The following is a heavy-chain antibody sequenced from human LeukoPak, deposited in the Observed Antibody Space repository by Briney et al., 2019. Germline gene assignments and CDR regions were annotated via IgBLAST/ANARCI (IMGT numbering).Heavy chain of an antibody. CDR3: ASWAGTATGFSGPFDY. Sequence: PGGSLRLSCAVSGLTFSSHSMNWVRQAPGKGLEWLSHISSSSSTIYYADSVKGRFTMSRDNAKNSLYLQMNSLRAEDTAVYYCASWAGTATGFSGPFDYLGQGTLVTVSS. D-gene: IGHD6-13*01. CDR2: ISSSSSTI. CDR1: GLTFSSHS. J-gene: IGHJ4*02. V-gene: IGHV3-48*01.